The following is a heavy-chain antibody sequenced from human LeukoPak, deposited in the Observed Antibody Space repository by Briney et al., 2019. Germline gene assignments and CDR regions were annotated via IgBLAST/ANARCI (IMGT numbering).Heavy chain of an antibody. CDR1: GGSISSYY. D-gene: IGHD2-21*01. Sequence: SETLSLTCTVSGGSISSYYWSWIRQPPGKGLEWIGYIYYSGSTNYNPSLKSRVTISVDTSKNQFSLKLSSVTAADTAVYYCAGHSIESYYYGMDVWGQGTTVTVSS. CDR2: IYYSGST. V-gene: IGHV4-59*01. J-gene: IGHJ6*02. CDR3: AGHSIESYYYGMDV.